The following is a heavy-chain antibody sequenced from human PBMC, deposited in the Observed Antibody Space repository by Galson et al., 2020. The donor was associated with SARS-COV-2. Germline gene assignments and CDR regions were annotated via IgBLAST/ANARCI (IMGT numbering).Heavy chain of an antibody. J-gene: IGHJ4*02. Sequence: ETSETLSLTCTVSGDSISSGYYLWSWLRQHPGKDLEWIGYIHYSGATYYSTSLKSRLSISVDTSKNQFSLNLISVPAADTAVYYCARGIGQRRKDFCPLDYWGQGTLVTVSS. V-gene: IGHV4-31*03. D-gene: IGHD2-2*01. CDR3: ARGIGQRRKDFCPLDY. CDR1: GDSISSGYYL. CDR2: IHYSGAT.